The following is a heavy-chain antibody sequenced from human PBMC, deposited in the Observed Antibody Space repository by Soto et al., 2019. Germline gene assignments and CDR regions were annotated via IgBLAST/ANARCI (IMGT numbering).Heavy chain of an antibody. J-gene: IGHJ4*02. CDR2: ITSSGSEV. CDR3: AKEGYDSGWYWDS. V-gene: IGHV3-23*01. Sequence: AGGSLRLSCAAYGFTFSGSAMTWVRQAPGKWLEYVSSITSSGSEVFHAASVKGRFTMSRDNSKNMLYLQMNSLRAEDTAVYYCAKEGYDSGWYWDSWGPGALVT. CDR1: GFTFSGSA. D-gene: IGHD6-19*01.